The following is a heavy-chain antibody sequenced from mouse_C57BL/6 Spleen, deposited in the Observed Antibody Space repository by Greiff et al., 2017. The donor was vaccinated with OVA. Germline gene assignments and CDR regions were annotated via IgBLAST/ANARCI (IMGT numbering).Heavy chain of an antibody. D-gene: IGHD1-1*01. V-gene: IGHV1-64*01. CDR2: IHPNSGST. CDR3: ARGDYYGSSYSYYFDY. J-gene: IGHJ2*01. CDR1: GYTFTSYW. Sequence: QVQLQQSGAELVKPGASVKLSCKASGYTFTSYWMHWVKQRPGQGLEWIGMIHPNSGSTNYNEKFKSKATLTVDKSSSTAYMQLSSLTSEDSAVYYCARGDYYGSSYSYYFDYWGQGTTLTVSS.